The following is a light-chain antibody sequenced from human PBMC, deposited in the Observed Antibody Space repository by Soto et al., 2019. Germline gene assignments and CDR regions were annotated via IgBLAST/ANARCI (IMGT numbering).Light chain of an antibody. CDR1: QSVLYSSNNKNY. V-gene: IGKV4-1*01. CDR2: WAS. Sequence: DNVMTQSPDSLAVSLGERATIDCKSSQSVLYSSNNKNYLAWYQQKPGQPPKLLIYWASTRESGVPDRFSGSGSGTHFTLTISSLQAEDVAVYYCQQYYSSPPTFGQGTKVEI. CDR3: QQYYSSPPT. J-gene: IGKJ1*01.